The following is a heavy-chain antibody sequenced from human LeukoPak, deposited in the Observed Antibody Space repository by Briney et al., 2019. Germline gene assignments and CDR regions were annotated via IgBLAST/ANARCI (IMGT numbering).Heavy chain of an antibody. V-gene: IGHV3-64*01. CDR2: ISGNGGRT. D-gene: IGHD5/OR15-5a*01. CDR3: ARERYSVNDFDAFDI. J-gene: IGHJ3*02. Sequence: GGSLRLSCAASGFTFSIYAMHWVRQAPGNGLEYVSGISGNGGRTYYANSVKGRFTISRDNSKNTVYLQMGSLRADDMAVYYCARERYSVNDFDAFDIWGQGTMVTVSS. CDR1: GFTFSIYA.